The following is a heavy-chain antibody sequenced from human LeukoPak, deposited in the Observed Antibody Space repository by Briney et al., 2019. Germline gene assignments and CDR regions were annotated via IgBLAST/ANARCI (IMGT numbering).Heavy chain of an antibody. V-gene: IGHV3-49*04. CDR2: IRRKAYGATT. Sequence: GGSLRLSCTASGFTFGDYAMSWVRQAPGKGLEWVGFIRRKAYGATTVYAASAKGRFTISRDDSKSIAYLQMNSLKTEDTAVYYCSRADRVGGGLLIRATYYFDYWGQGTLVTVSS. J-gene: IGHJ4*02. CDR3: SRADRVGGGLLIRATYYFDY. D-gene: IGHD3-10*01. CDR1: GFTFGDYA.